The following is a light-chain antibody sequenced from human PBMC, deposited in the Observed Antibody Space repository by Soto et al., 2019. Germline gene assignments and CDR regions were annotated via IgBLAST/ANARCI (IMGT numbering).Light chain of an antibody. Sequence: QSVLTQPPSVSGAPGQRVTISCTGNNSNLGTGYDVHWYQQLPGAAPKLVVFGNRNRPSGVPERFSGSKSGTSASLAITGLQAEDEADYYCQAYDYSLTAFVFGGGTKVTVL. CDR1: NSNLGTGYD. J-gene: IGLJ3*02. CDR3: QAYDYSLTAFV. V-gene: IGLV1-40*01. CDR2: GNR.